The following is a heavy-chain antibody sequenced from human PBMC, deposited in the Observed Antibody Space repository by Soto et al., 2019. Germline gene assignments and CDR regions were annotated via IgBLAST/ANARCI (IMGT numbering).Heavy chain of an antibody. CDR2: IIPILGIA. D-gene: IGHD3-10*01. CDR1: GGTFSSYT. J-gene: IGHJ4*02. Sequence: KASCKASGGTFSSYTISWVRQAPGQGREGMGRIIPILGIANYAQKFQGRVTITADKSTSTAYMELSSLRSEDTAVYYCNYYGSGSYRDGYWGQGTLVTVSS. V-gene: IGHV1-69*02. CDR3: NYYGSGSYRDGY.